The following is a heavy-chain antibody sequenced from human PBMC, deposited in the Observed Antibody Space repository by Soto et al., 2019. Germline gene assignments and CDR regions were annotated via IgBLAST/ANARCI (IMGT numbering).Heavy chain of an antibody. D-gene: IGHD2-21*02. CDR3: ARDRGVVVVTAIRNYYYGMDV. Sequence: GASVKVSCKASGYTFTSYYMHWVRQAPGQGPEWMGIINPSGGSTSYAQKFQGRVTMTRDTSTSTVYMELSSLRSEDTAVYYCARDRGVVVVTAIRNYYYGMDVWGQGTTVTVS. J-gene: IGHJ6*02. V-gene: IGHV1-46*01. CDR2: INPSGGST. CDR1: GYTFTSYY.